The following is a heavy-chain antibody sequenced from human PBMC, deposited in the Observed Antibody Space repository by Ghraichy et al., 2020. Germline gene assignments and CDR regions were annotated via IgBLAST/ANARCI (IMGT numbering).Heavy chain of an antibody. J-gene: IGHJ4*02. CDR1: GFTFRSHA. V-gene: IGHV3-23*01. Sequence: GESLNISCAASGFTFRSHAMTWVRQPPGKGLEWVAAIGGSGAQTFYADSVRGRFTISRDNSKDTLYLHMNNLRAEDTAVYYCTSRGISVREEGGSLDYWGQGTLVTVSS. CDR3: TSRGISVREEGGSLDY. D-gene: IGHD1-26*01. CDR2: IGGSGAQT.